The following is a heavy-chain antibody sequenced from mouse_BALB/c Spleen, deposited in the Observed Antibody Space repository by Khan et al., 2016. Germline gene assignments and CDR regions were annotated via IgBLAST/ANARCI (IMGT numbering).Heavy chain of an antibody. D-gene: IGHD2-2*01. Sequence: QVQLKESGAELMKPGASVKISCKATGYTFSSYWIEWVKQRPGHGLEWIGEILPGSGSTNYNEKFKGKATFTADTSSNTAYMQLNSLTSEDSAVDYGARRSRNGYDGWFAYWGQGTLVTVSA. V-gene: IGHV1-9*01. J-gene: IGHJ3*01. CDR2: ILPGSGST. CDR3: ARRSRNGYDGWFAY. CDR1: GYTFSSYW.